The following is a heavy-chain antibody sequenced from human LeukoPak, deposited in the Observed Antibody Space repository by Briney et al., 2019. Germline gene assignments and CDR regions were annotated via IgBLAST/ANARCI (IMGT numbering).Heavy chain of an antibody. CDR1: GFTFTTFG. D-gene: IGHD3-22*01. V-gene: IGHV3-30*06. J-gene: IGHJ4*02. CDR2: ISYDGSNK. CDR3: AKGWYYYDSSGPRYFDY. Sequence: GGSLRLSCAASGFTFTTFGMHWVRQAPGKGLEWVTVISYDGSNKYYADSVKGRFTISRDNSKNTLYLQMNSLRAEDTAVYFCAKGWYYYDSSGPRYFDYWGQGTLVTVSS.